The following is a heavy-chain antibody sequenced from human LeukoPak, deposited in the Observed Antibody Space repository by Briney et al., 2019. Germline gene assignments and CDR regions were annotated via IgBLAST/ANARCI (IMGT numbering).Heavy chain of an antibody. CDR2: ISGSGGNT. D-gene: IGHD4-23*01. CDR1: GFTFSSYA. Sequence: GGSLRLSCAASGFTFSSYAMTWVRQAPGKGLEWVSGISGSGGNTYYADSVKGRFTISRDNAKNSLYLQMDGLRVEDTAVYYCARDAGAVTPSFDYWGQGTRVTVSS. J-gene: IGHJ4*02. CDR3: ARDAGAVTPSFDY. V-gene: IGHV3-23*01.